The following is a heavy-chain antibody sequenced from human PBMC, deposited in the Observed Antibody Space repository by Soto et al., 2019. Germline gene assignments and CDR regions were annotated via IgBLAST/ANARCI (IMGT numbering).Heavy chain of an antibody. Sequence: QVQLVQSGAEVKKPGSSVKVSCRASGGALTNHTISWVRQAPGQGLEWMGRIIPVLSMATYSQNFQDTVTMPAYKSTNTAYMELSSLTSGDTAVYFCATSAVTTGGFDSWGQGTLVTVSS. V-gene: IGHV1-69*02. CDR1: GGALTNHT. D-gene: IGHD4-17*01. CDR3: ATSAVTTGGFDS. J-gene: IGHJ4*01. CDR2: IIPVLSMA.